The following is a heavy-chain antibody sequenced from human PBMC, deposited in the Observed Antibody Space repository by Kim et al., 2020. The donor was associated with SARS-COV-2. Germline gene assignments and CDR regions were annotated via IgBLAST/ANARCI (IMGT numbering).Heavy chain of an antibody. Sequence: GGSLRLSCAASGFAFSDHYMSWFRQAPGEGLEWISYINSGGTTATYADSLKGRCTISRDNAKNSLYLQVTGLRGDDTAIYFCPRGHSVAWADWGQGT. D-gene: IGHD1-26*01. V-gene: IGHV3-11*04. CDR1: GFAFSDHY. J-gene: IGHJ4*02. CDR3: PRGHSVAWAD. CDR2: INSGGTTA.